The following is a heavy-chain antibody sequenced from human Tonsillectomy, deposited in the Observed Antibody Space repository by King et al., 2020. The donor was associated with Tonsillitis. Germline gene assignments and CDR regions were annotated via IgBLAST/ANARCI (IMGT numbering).Heavy chain of an antibody. CDR1: GFTFSSYG. CDR3: AKDIRYEYQLIHDGMEV. J-gene: IGHJ6*02. CDR2: ISYDGSNK. Sequence: VQLVESGGGVVQHGRSLRLSCAASGFTFSSYGMHWVRQAPGKGLEWVAVISYDGSNKYYADSVKGRFTISRDNSKNTLDLQMNILRAEDTAVYYCAKDIRYEYQLIHDGMEVWGRGSKVNVSS. V-gene: IGHV3-30*18. D-gene: IGHD2-2*01.